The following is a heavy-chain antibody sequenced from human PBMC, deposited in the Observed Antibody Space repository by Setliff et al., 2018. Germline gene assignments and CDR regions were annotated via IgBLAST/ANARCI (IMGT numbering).Heavy chain of an antibody. Sequence: ASVKVSCKASGYTFTSYGISWVRQAPGQGXXXXXXXXXXXXXXNYAQKXXGRVTNIMDTSASTAYMELSGLRSEDTAVYYCARLHCSGSSCYYDYWGQGTLVTVSS. CDR3: ARLHCSGSSCYYDY. V-gene: IGHV1-18*01. CDR1: GYTFTSYG. D-gene: IGHD2-15*01. J-gene: IGHJ4*02. CDR2: XXXXXXXX.